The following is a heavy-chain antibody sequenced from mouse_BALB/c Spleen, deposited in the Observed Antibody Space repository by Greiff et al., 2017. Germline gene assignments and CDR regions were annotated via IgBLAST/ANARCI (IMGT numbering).Heavy chain of an antibody. J-gene: IGHJ2*01. V-gene: IGHV5-9-3*01. D-gene: IGHD3-2*02. Sequence: EVQGVESGGGLVKPGGSLKLSCAASGFTFSSYAMSWVRQTPEKRLEWVATISSGGSYTYYPDSVKGRFTISRDNAKNTLYLQMSSLRSEDTAMYYCARREGYYFDYWGQGTTLTVSS. CDR2: ISSGGSYT. CDR1: GFTFSSYA. CDR3: ARREGYYFDY.